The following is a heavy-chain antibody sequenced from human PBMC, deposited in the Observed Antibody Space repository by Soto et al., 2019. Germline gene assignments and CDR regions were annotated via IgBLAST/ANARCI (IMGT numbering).Heavy chain of an antibody. CDR3: GRRLTTGRYHLDK. J-gene: IGHJ4*02. V-gene: IGHV5-51*01. D-gene: IGHD2-2*01. CDR2: IYPGESDS. CDR1: GCGFSNYW. Sequence: ASLKISSTGSGCGFSNYWIAGVRQKPGPRMEWLGIIYPGESDSRYSPSFQGQVTFSADKSINTAYLHLNSLRAPDTAIYYCGRRLTTGRYHLDKWGKGT.